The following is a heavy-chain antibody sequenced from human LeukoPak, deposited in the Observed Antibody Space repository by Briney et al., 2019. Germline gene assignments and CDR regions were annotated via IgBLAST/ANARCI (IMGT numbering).Heavy chain of an antibody. D-gene: IGHD2-21*02. CDR1: GSGFTSYW. J-gene: IGHJ4*02. CDR2: IYPGDSDN. Sequence: GAXXXISCKGAGSGFTSYWIGGGRQMPGKGLEGMGIIYPGDSDNRYSPSFQGQVTISADTSITTAYLQWSSLKASDTAMYYCARAYCGGDCSLDYWGQGTLVTVSS. CDR3: ARAYCGGDCSLDY. V-gene: IGHV5-51*01.